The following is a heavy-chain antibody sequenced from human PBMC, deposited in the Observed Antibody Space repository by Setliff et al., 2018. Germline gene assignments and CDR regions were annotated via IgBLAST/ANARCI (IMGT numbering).Heavy chain of an antibody. CDR3: TRRSANSSAD. V-gene: IGHV3-21*04. CDR2: ISSSSSYI. J-gene: IGHJ4*02. CDR1: GFTFSSYS. Sequence: GGSLRLSCAASGFTFSSYSMNWVRQAPGKGLEWVSSISSSSSYIYYADSVEGRFTISRDNAKNSLYLQINSLRAEDTAVYYCTRRSANSSADWGQGTLVTVSS. D-gene: IGHD6-19*01.